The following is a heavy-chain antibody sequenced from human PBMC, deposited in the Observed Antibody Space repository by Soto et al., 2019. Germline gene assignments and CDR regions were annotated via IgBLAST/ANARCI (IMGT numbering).Heavy chain of an antibody. Sequence: QVQLVQSGAEVKKPGSSVKVSCKASGGTFSSYTISWVRQAPGQGLEWMGRIIPILGIANYAQKFQGRVTITADKSTSTAYMELSSLRSEDTAVYYCARVFVGELTVWFDPWGQGTLVTVSS. CDR1: GGTFSSYT. V-gene: IGHV1-69*02. J-gene: IGHJ5*02. CDR3: ARVFVGELTVWFDP. D-gene: IGHD3-16*01. CDR2: IIPILGIA.